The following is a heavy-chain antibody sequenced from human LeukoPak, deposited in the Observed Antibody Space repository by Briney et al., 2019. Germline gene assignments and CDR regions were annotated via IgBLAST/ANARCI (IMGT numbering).Heavy chain of an antibody. J-gene: IGHJ4*02. CDR3: AIGSGSGYYYFVY. Sequence: PGGSLRLSCAASGFTFSSYWMGWVRQAPGKGLEWVANIKQDGSEKYYADSMKGRFTISRDNAKNSLYLQMNSLRAEDTGLYYCAIGSGSGYYYFVYWGQGILVTVPS. V-gene: IGHV3-7*03. D-gene: IGHD3-22*01. CDR2: IKQDGSEK. CDR1: GFTFSSYW.